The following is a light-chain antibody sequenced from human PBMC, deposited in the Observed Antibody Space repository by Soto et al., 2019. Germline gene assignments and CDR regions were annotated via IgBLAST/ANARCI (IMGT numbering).Light chain of an antibody. CDR3: SSYTSSSTYV. CDR1: SSNIENNY. V-gene: IGLV2-14*01. CDR2: EVS. J-gene: IGLJ1*01. Sequence: QSVLTQPPSVSAAPGQKVTISCSGSSSNIENNYVSWYQQLPGTAPKLMIYEVSNRPSGVSNRFSGSKSGNTASLTISGLQAEDEADYYCSSYTSSSTYVFGTGTKLTVL.